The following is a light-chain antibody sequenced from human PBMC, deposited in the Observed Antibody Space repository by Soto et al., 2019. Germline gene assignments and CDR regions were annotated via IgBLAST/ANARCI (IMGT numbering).Light chain of an antibody. Sequence: DIVLTQSPGTLSLSPGERATLSCRASQSLTGGYLVWFQQKPGQTPRLLIYSASNRATGIPDRFSGSGSGTDFTLTISRLVPEDFVVYYCQQNGSLPITFGQGTRLEIK. CDR1: QSLTGGY. CDR2: SAS. CDR3: QQNGSLPIT. J-gene: IGKJ5*01. V-gene: IGKV3-20*01.